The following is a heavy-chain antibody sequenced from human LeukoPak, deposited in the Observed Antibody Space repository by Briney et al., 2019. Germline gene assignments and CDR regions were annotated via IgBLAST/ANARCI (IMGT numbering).Heavy chain of an antibody. CDR3: ARGYRYGATFDY. Sequence: GGSLRLSCAASGFTFSSYAMSWVRQAPGKGLEWVSAISGSGGSTYYADSVKGRFTISRDNAKNSLYLEMNSLRAGDTAVYYCARGYRYGATFDYWGQGALVTVSS. J-gene: IGHJ4*02. D-gene: IGHD5-18*01. CDR1: GFTFSSYA. CDR2: ISGSGGST. V-gene: IGHV3-23*01.